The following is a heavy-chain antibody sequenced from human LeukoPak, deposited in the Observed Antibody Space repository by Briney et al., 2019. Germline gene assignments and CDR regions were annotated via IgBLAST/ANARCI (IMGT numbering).Heavy chain of an antibody. D-gene: IGHD2/OR15-2a*01. Sequence: SETLSLTCTVSGGSISSYYWTWIRQPPGKGLEWIGYIYHTGSTNYNPSLKSRVSISVDTSKNQFSLELSSVTGADTAVYYCARAPGSIRWFDPWGPGTLVTVSS. CDR3: ARAPGSIRWFDP. V-gene: IGHV4-59*01. J-gene: IGHJ5*02. CDR1: GGSISSYY. CDR2: IYHTGST.